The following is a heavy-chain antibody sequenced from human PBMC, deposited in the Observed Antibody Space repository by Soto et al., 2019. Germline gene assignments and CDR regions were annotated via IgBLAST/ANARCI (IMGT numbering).Heavy chain of an antibody. V-gene: IGHV3-21*01. CDR3: ARGDVDTAMVLFGYYYGMDV. CDR1: GFTFSSYS. D-gene: IGHD5-18*01. Sequence: GGSLRLSCAASGFTFSSYSMNWVRQAPGKGLEWVPSISSSSSYIYYAYSVKGRITISRDNAKNSVYLQMNSLRAEDTAVYYCARGDVDTAMVLFGYYYGMDVWGQGTTVTVSS. CDR2: ISSSSSYI. J-gene: IGHJ6*02.